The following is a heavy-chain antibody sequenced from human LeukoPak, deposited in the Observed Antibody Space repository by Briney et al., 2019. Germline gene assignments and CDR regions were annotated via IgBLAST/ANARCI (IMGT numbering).Heavy chain of an antibody. J-gene: IGHJ6*02. V-gene: IGHV3-11*01. CDR1: GFTFSDYY. CDR3: ARGDCSSTSCPDTYYYYGMDV. D-gene: IGHD2-2*01. Sequence: GGSLGLSCAASGFTFSDYYMSWIRQAPGKGLEWVSYISSSGSTIYYADSVKGRFTISRDNAKNSLYLQMNSLRAEDTAVYYCARGDCSSTSCPDTYYYYGMDVWGQGTTVTVSS. CDR2: ISSSGSTI.